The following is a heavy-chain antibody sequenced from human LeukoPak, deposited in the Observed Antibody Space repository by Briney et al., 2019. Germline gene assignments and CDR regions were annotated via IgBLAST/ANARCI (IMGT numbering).Heavy chain of an antibody. D-gene: IGHD3-10*01. J-gene: IGHJ4*02. CDR3: AIDPFSSGSY. CDR1: GFTFSRYA. Sequence: GGSLRLSCAASGFTFSRYAMNWVRQAPGKGLEWVSSISSTSSYIHYADSVKGRFTISRDNAKNSLFLQMNSLRAEDTAVYYCAIDPFSSGSYWGQGTLVTVSS. CDR2: ISSTSSYI. V-gene: IGHV3-21*01.